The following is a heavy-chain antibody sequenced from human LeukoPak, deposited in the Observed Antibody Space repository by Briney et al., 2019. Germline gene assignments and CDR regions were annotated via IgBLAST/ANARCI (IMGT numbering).Heavy chain of an antibody. D-gene: IGHD2-15*01. Sequence: SETLSLTCTVSGGSISSSSYYWSWIRQPPGKGLEWIGYIYYSGSTNYNPSLKSRVTISVDTSKNQFSLKLSSVTAADTAVYYCARGGYCSGGSCYSSFVWFDPWGQGTLVTVSS. V-gene: IGHV4-61*05. CDR1: GGSISSSSYY. CDR2: IYYSGST. J-gene: IGHJ5*02. CDR3: ARGGYCSGGSCYSSFVWFDP.